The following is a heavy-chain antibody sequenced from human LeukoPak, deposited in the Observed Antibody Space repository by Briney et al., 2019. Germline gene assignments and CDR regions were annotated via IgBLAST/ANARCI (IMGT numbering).Heavy chain of an antibody. D-gene: IGHD2-2*01. V-gene: IGHV3-23*01. J-gene: IGHJ4*02. CDR2: ISGSGGST. CDR1: GFTFSSYA. Sequence: PGGSLRLSCVASGFTFSSYAMSWVRQAPGKGLEWVSAISGSGGSTYYADSVKGRFTISRDNSKNTLYLQMNSLRAEDTAVYYCAKRGYCSSTSCYGYYFDYWGQGTLVTVSS. CDR3: AKRGYCSSTSCYGYYFDY.